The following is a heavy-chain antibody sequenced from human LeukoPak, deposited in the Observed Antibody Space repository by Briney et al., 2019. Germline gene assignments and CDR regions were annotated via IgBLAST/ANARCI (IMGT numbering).Heavy chain of an antibody. Sequence: GGSLRLSCAVSGFTFSNYWMTWVRQAPGKGLECVANIKHDGSGPSYLDSVRGRFTISRDNARNSLSLQMTSLRAEDTAVYYCARAREITVSGTDYFDYWGQGTLVTVSS. J-gene: IGHJ4*02. CDR3: ARAREITVSGTDYFDY. CDR2: IKHDGSGP. V-gene: IGHV3-7*01. D-gene: IGHD6-19*01. CDR1: GFTFSNYW.